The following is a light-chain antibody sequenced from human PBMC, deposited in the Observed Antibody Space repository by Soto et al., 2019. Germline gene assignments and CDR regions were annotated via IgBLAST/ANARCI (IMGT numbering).Light chain of an antibody. V-gene: IGLV2-23*01. Sequence: QSALTQPASVSGSPGQSITISCTGTSSDVGYFNLVSWYQQQPGKAPKLMIYEGTQRPSGVSNRFSGSKSGNTASLTISGLQAEDEADYYCCSYAGSSTLVFGGGTKVTVL. CDR2: EGT. CDR3: CSYAGSSTLV. CDR1: SSDVGYFNL. J-gene: IGLJ3*02.